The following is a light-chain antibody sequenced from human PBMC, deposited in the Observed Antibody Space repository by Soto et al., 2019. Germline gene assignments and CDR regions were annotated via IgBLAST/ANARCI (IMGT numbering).Light chain of an antibody. CDR2: DAS. Sequence: DIQMTQSPSTLSASVGDRFTITCRSSQSISTWLAWYQQKPGKAPKLLIYDASSLESGVPSRFSGSGSGTEFTLTISSLQPEDFASYYCQQYISVSLLTFGGGTKVDI. J-gene: IGKJ4*01. V-gene: IGKV1-5*01. CDR3: QQYISVSLLT. CDR1: QSISTW.